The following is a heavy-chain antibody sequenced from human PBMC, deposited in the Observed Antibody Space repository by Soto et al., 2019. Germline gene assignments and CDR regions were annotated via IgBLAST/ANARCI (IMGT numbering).Heavy chain of an antibody. CDR2: IGAGSSGT. Sequence: GGSLRLSCAASGFTFSYYAMTWVRQAPGKGMEWVSSIGAGSSGTYYTDSVKGRFAISRDDSKNTLYLQMHSLSAEDTAVYHCARVVYTATRIFDYWGQGTLVTVSS. CDR1: GFTFSYYA. V-gene: IGHV3-23*01. J-gene: IGHJ4*02. D-gene: IGHD2-2*02. CDR3: ARVVYTATRIFDY.